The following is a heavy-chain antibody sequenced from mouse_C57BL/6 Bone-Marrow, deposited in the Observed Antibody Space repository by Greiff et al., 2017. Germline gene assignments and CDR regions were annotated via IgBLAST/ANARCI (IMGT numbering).Heavy chain of an antibody. CDR1: GYTFTGYW. CDR2: ILPGSGCP. Sequence: VQLQQSGAELMKPGASVKLSCKATGYTFTGYWIEWVKQRPGHGLEWIGEILPGSGCPNYNEKFKGTATFPADPSSNTAYMQLSSLTTEDSAIECFARPAWCAYWGQGTLVTVSA. V-gene: IGHV1-9*01. CDR3: ARPAWCAY. J-gene: IGHJ3*01.